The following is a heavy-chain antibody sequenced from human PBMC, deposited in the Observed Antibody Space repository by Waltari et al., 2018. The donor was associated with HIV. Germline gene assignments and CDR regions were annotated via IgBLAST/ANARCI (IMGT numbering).Heavy chain of an antibody. V-gene: IGHV4-34*01. D-gene: IGHD3-10*01. Sequence: QAQLQQCGTGLLKPSEALSLTCAVSGAFFGDYYWTWIRHPPGKGLEWLGEVGPGGKFYVVPALRRRLSLSTDASKNQFSLTLTSVVAADTAVYFCSRGLQMTSYASGNWLWEEMLSKYFFDLWGQGTRV. CDR1: GAFFGDYY. J-gene: IGHJ4*02. CDR2: VGPGGKF. CDR3: SRGLQMTSYASGNWLWEEMLSKYFFDL.